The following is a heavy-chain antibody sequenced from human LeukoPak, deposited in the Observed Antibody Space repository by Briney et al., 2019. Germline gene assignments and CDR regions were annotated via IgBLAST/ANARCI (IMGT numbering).Heavy chain of an antibody. V-gene: IGHV1-2*02. CDR3: ERDIGLDGSGWYPYHDY. D-gene: IGHD6-19*01. Sequence: ASVKVSCKASGYSFTRYYMHWVRQAPGQGLEWMGWIIPNSGVTNYAQKFQGRVTLTRDTSISTPYMELSRLTSDAEAMYYCERDIGLDGSGWYPYHDYWGQGTRVTVSS. CDR1: GYSFTRYY. CDR2: IIPNSGVT. J-gene: IGHJ4*02.